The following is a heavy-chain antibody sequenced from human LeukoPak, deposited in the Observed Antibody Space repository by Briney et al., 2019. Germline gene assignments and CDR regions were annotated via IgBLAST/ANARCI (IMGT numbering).Heavy chain of an antibody. J-gene: IGHJ6*03. V-gene: IGHV3-30*03. D-gene: IGHD2-21*01. Sequence: GGFLRLSCAASGFTFSSYGMHWVRQAPGKGLEWVAVISYDGSNKYYADSVKGRFTISRDNSKNTLYLQMNSLRAEDTAVYYCARGIGYYYYYMDVWGKGTTVTVSS. CDR3: ARGIGYYYYYMDV. CDR2: ISYDGSNK. CDR1: GFTFSSYG.